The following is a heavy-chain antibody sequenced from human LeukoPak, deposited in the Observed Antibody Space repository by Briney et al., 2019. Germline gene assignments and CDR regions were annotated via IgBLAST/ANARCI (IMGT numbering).Heavy chain of an antibody. J-gene: IGHJ4*02. CDR2: INSGGTTT. Sequence: GGSLRLSCAACGFAFSTYTMNWARQAPGKGLEWVASINSGGTTTHYAFSVKGRFTISRDNAQNVLYLQMNGLRGDDAAVYYCLRGDSRDFWGQGTLVSVSS. D-gene: IGHD3-22*01. V-gene: IGHV3-21*06. CDR3: LRGDSRDF. CDR1: GFAFSTYT.